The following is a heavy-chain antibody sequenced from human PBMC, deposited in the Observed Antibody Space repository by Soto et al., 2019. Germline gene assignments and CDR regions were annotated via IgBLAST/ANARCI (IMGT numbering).Heavy chain of an antibody. CDR1: GLSFSSFA. V-gene: IGHV3-23*01. Sequence: EVLLLESGGGLVQPGGSLRLSCEASGLSFSSFAMNWVRQAPGKGLEWVSAIGDSGASTYYADSVKGRFTISRDNSRNTLYLQLHSLRAEDTAVYYCAKGVELDVWGNGTTVTVSS. CDR2: IGDSGAST. D-gene: IGHD1-26*01. CDR3: AKGVELDV. J-gene: IGHJ6*04.